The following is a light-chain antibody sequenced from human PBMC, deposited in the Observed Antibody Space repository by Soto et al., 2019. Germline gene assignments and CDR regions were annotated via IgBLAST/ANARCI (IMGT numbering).Light chain of an antibody. Sequence: EVVLTQSPGTLSLSPGERATLSCRASQGVSTSYLAWYQQKPGQAPRLLIYGTSNRAAAIPDRFSGTGAGTDFTLTITRLEPEDLAVYYCQQYGSSPRYTFGQGTKLEIK. CDR3: QQYGSSPRYT. CDR1: QGVSTSY. V-gene: IGKV3-20*01. J-gene: IGKJ2*01. CDR2: GTS.